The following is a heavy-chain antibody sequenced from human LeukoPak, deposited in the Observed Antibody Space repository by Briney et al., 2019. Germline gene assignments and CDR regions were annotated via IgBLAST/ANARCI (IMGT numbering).Heavy chain of an antibody. CDR1: GGSISSGDYY. CDR2: IYYSGST. Sequence: SETLSLTCTVSGGSISSGDYYWSWIRQPPGKGLEWIGYIYYSGSTYYNPSLKSRVTISVDTSKNQFSLKLSSVTAADTAVYYCARGPITMIAGPTYYIDYWGQGTLVTVSS. J-gene: IGHJ4*02. D-gene: IGHD3-22*01. V-gene: IGHV4-30-4*08. CDR3: ARGPITMIAGPTYYIDY.